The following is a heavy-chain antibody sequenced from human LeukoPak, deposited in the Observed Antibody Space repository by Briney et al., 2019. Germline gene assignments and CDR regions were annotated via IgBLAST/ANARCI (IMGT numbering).Heavy chain of an antibody. CDR2: IYYSGST. V-gene: IGHV4-59*01. J-gene: IGHJ6*02. Sequence: SETLSLTCTVSGGSISSYYWSWIRKPPGKGLEWIGYIYYSGSTNYNPSLKRRVTISVDTSKNQFSLKLSSVTAADTAVYYCARNDYSDYSPRGYYYYGMDVWGQGTTVTVSS. CDR1: GGSISSYY. CDR3: ARNDYSDYSPRGYYYYGMDV. D-gene: IGHD4-11*01.